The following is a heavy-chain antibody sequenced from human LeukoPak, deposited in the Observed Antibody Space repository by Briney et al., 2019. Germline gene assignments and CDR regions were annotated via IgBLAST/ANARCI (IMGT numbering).Heavy chain of an antibody. V-gene: IGHV3-21*01. D-gene: IGHD6-19*01. Sequence: PGGSLRLSCAASGFTFSSYSMNWVRQAPGKGLEWVSSISSSSSFIYYADSVKGRFTISRDNAKNSLYLQMHSLRAEDTAVYYCARVGSSGWYDYWGQGTLVTVSS. CDR1: GFTFSSYS. CDR3: ARVGSSGWYDY. J-gene: IGHJ4*02. CDR2: ISSSSSFI.